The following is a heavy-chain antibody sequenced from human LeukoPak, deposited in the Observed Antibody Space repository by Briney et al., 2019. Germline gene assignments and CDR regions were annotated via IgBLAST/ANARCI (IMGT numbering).Heavy chain of an antibody. J-gene: IGHJ4*02. Sequence: QPGGSLRLSCAASGFTFNTYIMNWVRQAPGKGLEWVSYISSGSRTIYYADSVKGRFTISRDNDKNSLYLQMTSMRAEDTAVYYCARYCSSTRWYFGGGTYWGQGTLVTVSS. V-gene: IGHV3-48*01. CDR3: ARYCSSTRWYFGGGTY. D-gene: IGHD2-2*01. CDR1: GFTFNTYI. CDR2: ISSGSRTI.